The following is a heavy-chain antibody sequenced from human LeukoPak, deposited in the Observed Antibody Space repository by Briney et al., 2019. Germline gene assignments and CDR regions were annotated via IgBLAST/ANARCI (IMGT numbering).Heavy chain of an antibody. CDR1: GGSFSGYY. D-gene: IGHD3-3*01. V-gene: IGHV4-34*01. CDR2: INHSGNT. Sequence: PSETLSPTCAVYGGSFSGYYWSWIRQPPGKGLEWIGEINHSGNTNYNPSLKSRVTISVDTSKNQFSLKLSSVTAADTAVYYCARVRYYDFWSGYYYFDYWGQGTLVTVSS. J-gene: IGHJ4*02. CDR3: ARVRYYDFWSGYYYFDY.